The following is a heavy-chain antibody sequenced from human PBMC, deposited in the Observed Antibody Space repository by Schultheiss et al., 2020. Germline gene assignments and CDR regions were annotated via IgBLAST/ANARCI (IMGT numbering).Heavy chain of an antibody. V-gene: IGHV4-61*08. CDR2: IYYSGST. D-gene: IGHD4-17*01. Sequence: SETLSLTCAVSGGSISSGGYSWSWIRQPPGKGLEWIGYIYYSGSTNYNPSLKSRVTISVDTSKNQFSLKLSSVTAADTAVYYCARASETTVTTNFDYWGQGTLVTVSS. CDR1: GGSISSGGYS. J-gene: IGHJ4*02. CDR3: ARASETTVTTNFDY.